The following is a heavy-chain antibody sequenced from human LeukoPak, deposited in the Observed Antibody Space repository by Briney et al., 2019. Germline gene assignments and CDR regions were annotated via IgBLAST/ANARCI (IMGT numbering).Heavy chain of an antibody. V-gene: IGHV3-23*01. CDR1: GFTFSSYA. Sequence: GGSLRLSCAASGFTFSSYAMSWVRQAPGKGLEWVSAISGSGGSTYYADSVKGRFTISRDNSKNTLYLQMNSPRAEDTAVYYCAKDLAFWSGYYIRYFQHWGQGTLVTVSS. D-gene: IGHD3-3*01. CDR2: ISGSGGST. CDR3: AKDLAFWSGYYIRYFQH. J-gene: IGHJ1*01.